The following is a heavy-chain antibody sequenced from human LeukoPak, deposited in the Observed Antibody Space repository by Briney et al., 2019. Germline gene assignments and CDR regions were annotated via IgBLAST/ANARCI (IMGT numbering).Heavy chain of an antibody. V-gene: IGHV3-7*01. D-gene: IGHD1-1*01. CDR2: IKQDGSEK. Sequence: PGGSLRLSCAASGFTFSSYWMSWVRQAPGKGLEWVANIKQDGSEKYYVDSVKGRFTISRDNAKNSLYLQMNSLRAEDTAVYYCARVMGGWNVKSLDYPYCYMDVWGKGTTVTVSS. CDR3: ARVMGGWNVKSLDYPYCYMDV. J-gene: IGHJ6*03. CDR1: GFTFSSYW.